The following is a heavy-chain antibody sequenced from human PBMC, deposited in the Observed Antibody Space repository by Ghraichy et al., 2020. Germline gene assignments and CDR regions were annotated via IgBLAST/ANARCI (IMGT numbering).Heavy chain of an antibody. CDR2: ISANGGST. D-gene: IGHD2-15*01. CDR3: AKAWGYCSGGTCPSYNWFDP. Sequence: GGSLRLSCAASGFIFSSYVMSWVRQAPGKGLEWVSSISANGGSTYYADSVKGRFIISRDNSKDTLYLLMNSVRAEDAATYYCAKAWGYCSGGTCPSYNWFDPWGQGTLVTVSS. V-gene: IGHV3-23*01. J-gene: IGHJ5*02. CDR1: GFIFSSYV.